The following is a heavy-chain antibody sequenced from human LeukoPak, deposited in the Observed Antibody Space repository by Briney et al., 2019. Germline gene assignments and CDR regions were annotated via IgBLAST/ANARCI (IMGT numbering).Heavy chain of an antibody. Sequence: HPGGSLRLSGAASGFTFSSFDMHWVRQPTGQGLEWVSTIGTASDTYYPGSVEGRFTLSRDNAKNSLYLQMNSLAAGDTAVYYCARGPPRGKYYYMDVWGKGTTVTVSS. CDR3: ARGPPRGKYYYMDV. D-gene: IGHD1-1*01. CDR2: IGTASDT. CDR1: GFTFSSFD. J-gene: IGHJ6*03. V-gene: IGHV3-13*01.